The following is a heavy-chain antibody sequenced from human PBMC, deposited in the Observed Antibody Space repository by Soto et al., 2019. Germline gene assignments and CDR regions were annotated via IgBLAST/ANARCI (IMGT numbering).Heavy chain of an antibody. D-gene: IGHD3-16*02. CDR2: IYYSGST. CDR1: GGSISSSSYY. CDR3: ARHLKKYYDYVWGSYRYTYYFDY. V-gene: IGHV4-39*01. J-gene: IGHJ4*02. Sequence: QLQLQESGPGLVKPSETLSLTCTVSGGSISSSSYYWGWIRQPPGKGLEWIGSIYYSGSTYYNPSLKSRVTISVDTSKNQFSLKLSSVTAADTAVYYCARHLKKYYDYVWGSYRYTYYFDYWGQGTLVTVSS.